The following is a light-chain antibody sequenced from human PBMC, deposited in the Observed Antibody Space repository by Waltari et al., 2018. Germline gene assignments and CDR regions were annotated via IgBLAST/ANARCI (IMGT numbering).Light chain of an antibody. CDR2: KSS. CDR1: QRISSW. CDR3: QQTDSFPWT. V-gene: IGKV1-5*03. Sequence: DIQMTQSPSTLSASVGDRVTITCRASQRISSWLAWYQQKPGKAPKLLIYKSSSLESGVPSRFSGTGSGTDFTLTISSLQPEDFATYYCQQTDSFPWTFGQGTKVEIK. J-gene: IGKJ1*01.